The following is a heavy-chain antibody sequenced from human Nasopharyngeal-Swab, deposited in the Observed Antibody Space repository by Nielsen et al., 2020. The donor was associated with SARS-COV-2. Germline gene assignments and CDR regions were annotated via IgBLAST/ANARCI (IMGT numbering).Heavy chain of an antibody. V-gene: IGHV1-46*01. CDR3: ALGLELLWPTKDAFDI. D-gene: IGHD3-10*01. CDR2: INPGGGSA. Sequence: ASVKVSCKASGYTFTRYYIHWVRQAPGQGLEWMGIINPGGGSARYSQNFQGRVTMTRDTSTSTAYMELSRLRSDDTAVYYCALGLELLWPTKDAFDIWGQGTMVSISS. J-gene: IGHJ3*02. CDR1: GYTFTRYY.